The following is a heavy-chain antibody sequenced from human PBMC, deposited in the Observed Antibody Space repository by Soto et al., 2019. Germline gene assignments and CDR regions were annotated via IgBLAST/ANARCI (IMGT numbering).Heavy chain of an antibody. D-gene: IGHD6-13*01. CDR2: INPNSGGT. Sequence: GASVKVSCKASGYTFTGYYMHWVRQAPGQGLEWMGWINPNSGGTNYAQKFQGWVTMTRDTSISTAYMELSRLRSDDTAVYYCARDLKQGDNQQPEPYGYWGQGTLVTVSS. CDR1: GYTFTGYY. CDR3: ARDLKQGDNQQPEPYGY. J-gene: IGHJ4*02. V-gene: IGHV1-2*04.